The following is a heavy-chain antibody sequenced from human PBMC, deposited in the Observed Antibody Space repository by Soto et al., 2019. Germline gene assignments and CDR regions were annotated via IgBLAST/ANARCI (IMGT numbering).Heavy chain of an antibody. J-gene: IGHJ4*02. Sequence: QVQLVESGGGVVQPGRSLRLSCAASGFTFSSYGMHWVRQAPGKGLEWVAVIWYDGSNKYYADSVKGRFTISRDNSKNTLYLQMNSLRAEDTAVYYCASAGYYSNYDGLDYWGQGTLVTVSS. CDR1: GFTFSSYG. CDR2: IWYDGSNK. CDR3: ASAGYYSNYDGLDY. V-gene: IGHV3-33*01. D-gene: IGHD4-4*01.